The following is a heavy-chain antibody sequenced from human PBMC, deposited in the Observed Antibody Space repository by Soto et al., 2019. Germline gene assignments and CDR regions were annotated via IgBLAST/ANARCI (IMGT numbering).Heavy chain of an antibody. V-gene: IGHV5-51*01. J-gene: IGHJ3*02. Sequence: GESLKISCKGSGYSFTSYWIGWVRQMPGKGLEWMGIIYPGDSDTRYSPSFQGQVTISADKSISTAYLQWSSLKASDTAMYYCARPKYSSSWHDAFDIWGQGTMVTVSS. D-gene: IGHD6-13*01. CDR2: IYPGDSDT. CDR1: GYSFTSYW. CDR3: ARPKYSSSWHDAFDI.